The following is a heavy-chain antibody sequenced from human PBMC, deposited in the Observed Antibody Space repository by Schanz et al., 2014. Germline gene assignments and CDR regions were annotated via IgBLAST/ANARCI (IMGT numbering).Heavy chain of an antibody. CDR3: AASSGWHPSTDY. CDR1: GLTFTSAW. CDR2: ISYGTSYI. Sequence: EVQLVESGGGLVKPGGSLRLSCATSGLTFTSAWMSWVRQAPGKGLEWVSSISYGTSYIYYAESVKGRFTISRDNAKNSLYLQMNGLRVEDTAVYYCAASSGWHPSTDYWGQGTLVTVSS. J-gene: IGHJ4*02. D-gene: IGHD6-19*01. V-gene: IGHV3-21*04.